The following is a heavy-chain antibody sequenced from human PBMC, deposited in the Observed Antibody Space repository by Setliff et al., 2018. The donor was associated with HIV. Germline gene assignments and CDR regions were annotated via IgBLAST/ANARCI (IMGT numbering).Heavy chain of an antibody. J-gene: IGHJ4*02. CDR2: IWYDGTTI. CDR1: GFTFSSYG. Sequence: GGSLRLSCVASGFTFSSYGMHWVRQAPGKGLEWVAVIWYDGTTIYYADSVRGRFTISRDNARDSLYLQMNSLRAEDTAVYYCAKDGHYDSSSYSDYWGQGTLVTVSS. V-gene: IGHV3-33*03. CDR3: AKDGHYDSSSYSDY. D-gene: IGHD3-22*01.